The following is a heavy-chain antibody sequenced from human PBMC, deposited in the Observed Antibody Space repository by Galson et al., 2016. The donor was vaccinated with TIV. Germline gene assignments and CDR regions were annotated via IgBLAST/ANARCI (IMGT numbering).Heavy chain of an antibody. Sequence: SVKVSCKASGGTFSSYAFSWVRQAPGQGLEWMGRIIGMFGTTNYAQRFQGRVTITADELTSTAYMALSSLRSEDTAMYYCARARGYSGHEGSYWGQGTLVTVSS. J-gene: IGHJ4*02. CDR3: ARARGYSGHEGSY. D-gene: IGHD5-12*01. CDR1: GGTFSSYA. V-gene: IGHV1-69*13. CDR2: IIGMFGTT.